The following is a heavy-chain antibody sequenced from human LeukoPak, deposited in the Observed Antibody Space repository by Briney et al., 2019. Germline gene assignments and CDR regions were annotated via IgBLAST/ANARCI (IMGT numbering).Heavy chain of an antibody. V-gene: IGHV1-18*01. CDR3: ARDVGEILVDWFDP. J-gene: IGHJ5*02. CDR2: ISAYNGNT. Sequence: ASVKVSCKASGYTFTSYGISWVRQAPGQGLEWIGWISAYNGNTNYAQKLQGRVTMTTDTSTSTAYVELRSLRSDDTAVYYCARDVGEILVDWFDPWGQGTLVTVSS. D-gene: IGHD3-10*01. CDR1: GYTFTSYG.